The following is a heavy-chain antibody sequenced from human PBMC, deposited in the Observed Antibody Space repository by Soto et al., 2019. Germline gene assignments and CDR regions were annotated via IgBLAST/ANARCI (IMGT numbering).Heavy chain of an antibody. Sequence: EVQLLESGGGLVQPGGSLRLSCAASGFTFRSYAMTWVRQAPGKVLEWVSAISGSGGSTYYADSVKGRFTIPRGNSQSTLYLQMNRLRAEHTAVYYCTKDTGLGGTGSLCFDYLGQRSLVTVSS. V-gene: IGHV3-23*01. J-gene: IGHJ4*02. CDR1: GFTFRSYA. CDR3: TKDTGLGGTGSLCFDY. D-gene: IGHD3-10*01. CDR2: ISGSGGST.